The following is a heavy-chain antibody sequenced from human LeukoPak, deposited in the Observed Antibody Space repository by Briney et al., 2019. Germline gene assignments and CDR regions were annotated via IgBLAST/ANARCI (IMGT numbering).Heavy chain of an antibody. Sequence: SETLSLTCAVYGGSFSGYYWSWIRQPPGKGLEWIGEINHSGSTNYNPSLKSRVTISVDTSKNQFSLKLSSVTAADTAVYYCARETKEGEPSGYYYYMDVWGKGTTVTVSS. V-gene: IGHV4-34*01. J-gene: IGHJ6*03. D-gene: IGHD1-26*01. CDR1: GGSFSGYY. CDR3: ARETKEGEPSGYYYYMDV. CDR2: INHSGST.